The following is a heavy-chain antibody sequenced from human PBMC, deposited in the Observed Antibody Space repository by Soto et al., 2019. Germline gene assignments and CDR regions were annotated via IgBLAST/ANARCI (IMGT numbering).Heavy chain of an antibody. CDR1: GYTFTSYA. J-gene: IGHJ4*02. D-gene: IGHD1-26*01. V-gene: IGHV1-3*01. CDR2: INAGNGNT. Sequence: QVQLVQSGAEVKKPGASVKVSCKASGYTFTSYAMRWVRQAPGQRLEWMGWINAGNGNTKYSQKFQGRVTITRYTSASTAYMELSSLRSEDTAVYFCARDRSSGNYFDYWGQGTLVTVSS. CDR3: ARDRSSGNYFDY.